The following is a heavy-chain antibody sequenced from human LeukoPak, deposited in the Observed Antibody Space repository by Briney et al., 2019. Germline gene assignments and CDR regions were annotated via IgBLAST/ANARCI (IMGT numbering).Heavy chain of an antibody. V-gene: IGHV1-18*01. CDR3: ARDGQLDYFGNYYYYYYMDV. CDR2: ISAYNGNT. Sequence: ASVKVSCKASGYTFTSYGISWVRQAPGQGLEWMGWISAYNGNTNYAQKLQGRVTVTTDTSTSTAYMELRSLRSDDTAVYYCARDGQLDYFGNYYYYYYMDVWGKGTTVTVSS. CDR1: GYTFTSYG. D-gene: IGHD6-6*01. J-gene: IGHJ6*03.